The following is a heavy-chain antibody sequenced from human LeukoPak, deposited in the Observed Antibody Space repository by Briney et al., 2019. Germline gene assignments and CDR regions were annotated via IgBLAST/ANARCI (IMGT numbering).Heavy chain of an antibody. D-gene: IGHD5-12*01. CDR1: GGSFSDYY. CDR3: ARRYSGYDFAFDI. Sequence: PSETLSLTCAVYGGSFSDYYWIWIRQPPGKGLEWIGEINHSGSTNYNPSLKSRVTISVDTSKNQFSLKLSSVTAADTAVYYCARRYSGYDFAFDIWGQGTLVTVSS. V-gene: IGHV4-34*01. CDR2: INHSGST. J-gene: IGHJ3*02.